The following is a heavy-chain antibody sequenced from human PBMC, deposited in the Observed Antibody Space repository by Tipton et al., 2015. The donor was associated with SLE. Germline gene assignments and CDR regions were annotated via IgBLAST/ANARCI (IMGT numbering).Heavy chain of an antibody. CDR1: GFTFSNYA. D-gene: IGHD6-13*01. CDR2: ISGRGDGT. J-gene: IGHJ5*02. V-gene: IGHV3-23*01. CDR3: ARGHSSSWYNWFDP. Sequence: SLRLSCAASGFTFSNYAMAWVRQAPGKGLEWVSAISGRGDGTYYADSVKGRFIISRDNSKNTLDLQMNSLTGEDTAVYYCARGHSSSWYNWFDPWGQGTLVTVSS.